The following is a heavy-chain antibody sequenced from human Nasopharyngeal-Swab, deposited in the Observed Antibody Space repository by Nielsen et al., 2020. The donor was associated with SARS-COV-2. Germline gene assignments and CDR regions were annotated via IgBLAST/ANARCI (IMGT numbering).Heavy chain of an antibody. J-gene: IGHJ5*02. CDR1: GYTFTNYD. Sequence: ASVKVSCKASGYTFTNYDINWVRQATGQGLEWMGWMNANSGNIGYAQKFQGRVTMTRNTSISTVYMELSSLRSEDTAVYYCARGGSIAFDPWGQGTLVTVSS. D-gene: IGHD6-6*01. CDR3: ARGGSIAFDP. CDR2: MNANSGNI. V-gene: IGHV1-8*01.